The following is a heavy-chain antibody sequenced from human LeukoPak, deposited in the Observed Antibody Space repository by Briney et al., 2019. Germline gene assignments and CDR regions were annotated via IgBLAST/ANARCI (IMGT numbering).Heavy chain of an antibody. CDR2: IYYSGST. V-gene: IGHV4-59*01. Sequence: PSETLSLTCAVYGGSFSGYYWSWIRQPPGKGLEWIGYIYYSGSTNYNPSLKSRVTISVDTSKNQFSLKLSSVTAADTAVYYCARGVAAAGRGGFQHWGQGTLVTVSS. CDR1: GGSFSGYY. J-gene: IGHJ1*01. D-gene: IGHD6-13*01. CDR3: ARGVAAAGRGGFQH.